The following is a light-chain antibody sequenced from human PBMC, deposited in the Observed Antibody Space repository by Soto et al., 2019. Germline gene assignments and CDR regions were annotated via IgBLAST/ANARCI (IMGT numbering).Light chain of an antibody. Sequence: EIVLTQSPATLSLSPGEGATLSCSASQSVSSYLAWYQQKPGQAPRFLIYDASNRATGIPARFSGSGSGTDFTLNFSSLETDDFAVYDCQQRSYQSVTSGIGTKV. J-gene: IGKJ4*01. V-gene: IGKV3-11*01. CDR3: QQRSYQSVT. CDR1: QSVSSY. CDR2: DAS.